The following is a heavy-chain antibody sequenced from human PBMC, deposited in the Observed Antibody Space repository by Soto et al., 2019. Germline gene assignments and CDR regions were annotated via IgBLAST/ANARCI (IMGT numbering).Heavy chain of an antibody. CDR3: ASRASYDSSGYYYDY. CDR1: CGSIISYY. D-gene: IGHD3-22*01. Sequence: SETLSLACTFSCGSIISYYWSWIRQPPGKGLEWIGYIYYSGSTNYNPSLKSRVTISVDTSKNQFSLKLSSVTAADTAVYYCASRASYDSSGYYYDYWGQGTLVTVSS. CDR2: IYYSGST. J-gene: IGHJ4*02. V-gene: IGHV4-59*01.